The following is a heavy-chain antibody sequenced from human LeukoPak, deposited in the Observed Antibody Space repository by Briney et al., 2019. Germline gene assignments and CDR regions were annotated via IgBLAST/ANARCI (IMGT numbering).Heavy chain of an antibody. CDR1: GFTFGDYA. CDR3: TRVGSSGYYLSSFDY. CDR2: IRSKAYGGTT. V-gene: IGHV3-49*04. J-gene: IGHJ4*02. D-gene: IGHD3-22*01. Sequence: PGGSLRLSCTASGFTFGDYAMSWVRQAPGKGLEWVGFIRSKAYGGTTEYAASVKGRFTISRDDSKSIAYLQMNSLKTEVTAVYYCTRVGSSGYYLSSFDYWGQGTLVTVSS.